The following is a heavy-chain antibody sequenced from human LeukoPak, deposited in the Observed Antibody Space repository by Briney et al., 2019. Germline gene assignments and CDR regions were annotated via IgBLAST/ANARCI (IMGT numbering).Heavy chain of an antibody. D-gene: IGHD6-13*01. CDR2: IYYSGST. J-gene: IGHJ3*02. V-gene: IGHV4-59*08. Sequence: PSETLSLTCTVSGGSISSYYWSWIRQPPGKGLEWIGYIYYSGSTNYNPSLKSRVTISVDTSKNQFSLKLSSVTAADTAVYYCAWRSIAAAGMGDAFDIWGQGTMVTVSS. CDR1: GGSISSYY. CDR3: AWRSIAAAGMGDAFDI.